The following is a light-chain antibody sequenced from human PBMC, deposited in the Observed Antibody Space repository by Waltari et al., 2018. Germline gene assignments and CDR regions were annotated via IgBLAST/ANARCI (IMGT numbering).Light chain of an antibody. V-gene: IGKV1-39*01. CDR1: QSISSY. CDR2: AAS. J-gene: IGKJ3*01. CDR3: QQSYSTPFT. Sequence: DIPMTQSPYSLSASVGARVTITCRASQSISSYLNWYQQKPGKAPKLLIYAASSLQSGVPSRFSGSGSGTDFTLTISSLQPEDFATYYCQQSYSTPFTFGPGTKVDIK.